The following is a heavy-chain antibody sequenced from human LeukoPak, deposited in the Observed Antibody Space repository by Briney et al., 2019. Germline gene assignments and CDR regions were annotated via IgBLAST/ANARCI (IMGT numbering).Heavy chain of an antibody. CDR3: ARDGLGGSGVAYYMDV. V-gene: IGHV1-18*01. D-gene: IGHD3-10*01. CDR2: ISAYNGNT. Sequence: GASVTVSCKASGYTFTSYGISWVRQAPGQGLEWMGWISAYNGNTNYAQKLQGRVTMTTDTSTSTAYMGLRSLRSVDTAVYYCARDGLGGSGVAYYMDVWGKGTTVTVSS. J-gene: IGHJ6*03. CDR1: GYTFTSYG.